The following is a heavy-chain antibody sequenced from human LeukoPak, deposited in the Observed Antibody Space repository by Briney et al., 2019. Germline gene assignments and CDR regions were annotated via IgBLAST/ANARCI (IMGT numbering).Heavy chain of an antibody. CDR1: GGSISSYY. CDR2: IYYTGST. Sequence: SETLSLTCTVSGGSISSYYWSWIRQPPGKGLEWIGSIYYTGSTYYNPSLNSRVTISVDPPKNEFSLKLSSVTAADTAVYYCARLDYWGQGTLVTVSS. J-gene: IGHJ4*02. V-gene: IGHV4-39*01. CDR3: ARLDY.